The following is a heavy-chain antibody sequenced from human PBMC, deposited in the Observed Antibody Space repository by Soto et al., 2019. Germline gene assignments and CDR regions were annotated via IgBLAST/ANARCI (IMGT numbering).Heavy chain of an antibody. D-gene: IGHD1-7*01. J-gene: IGHJ6*03. V-gene: IGHV1-18*01. CDR1: GYTFTSYG. CDR3: ARALVSYNWNYRFMNYYYMDV. CDR2: ISAYNGNT. Sequence: GASVKVSCKASGYTFTSYGISWVRQAPGQGLEWMGWISAYNGNTNYAQKLQGRVTMTTDTSTSTAYMELRSLRSDDTAVYYCARALVSYNWNYRFMNYYYMDVWGKGTTVTVSS.